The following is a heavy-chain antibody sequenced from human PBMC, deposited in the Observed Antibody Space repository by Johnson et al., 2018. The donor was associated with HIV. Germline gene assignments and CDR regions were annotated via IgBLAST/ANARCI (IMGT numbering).Heavy chain of an antibody. J-gene: IGHJ3*02. V-gene: IGHV3-20*04. CDR3: ARSHGSSGRGAFDI. CDR1: GFTFDDYG. D-gene: IGHD6-19*01. CDR2: INWNGGST. Sequence: EVQLVESGGGLVQPGRSLRLSCVASGFTFDDYGMSWVRQTPGQGLEWVAGINWNGGSTGYAESVKGRFTISRDNAKNSLYLQMNSLRAEDTALYYCARSHGSSGRGAFDIWGQGTMVTVSS.